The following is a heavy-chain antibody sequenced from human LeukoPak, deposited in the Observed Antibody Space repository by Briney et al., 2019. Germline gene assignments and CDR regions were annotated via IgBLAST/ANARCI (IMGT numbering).Heavy chain of an antibody. Sequence: GGSLRLSCAASGSTFDDYAMHWVRQAPGKGLEWVSGISWNSGSIGYADSVKGRFTISRDNAKNSLYLQMNSLRAEDTALYYCAKVLEPVYYYYGMDVWGQGTTVTVSS. J-gene: IGHJ6*02. V-gene: IGHV3-9*01. CDR3: AKVLEPVYYYYGMDV. CDR2: ISWNSGSI. CDR1: GSTFDDYA.